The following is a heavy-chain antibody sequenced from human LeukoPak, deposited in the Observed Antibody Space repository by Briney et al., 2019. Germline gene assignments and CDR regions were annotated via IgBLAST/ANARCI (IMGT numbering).Heavy chain of an antibody. J-gene: IGHJ4*02. CDR2: ISGSGGST. D-gene: IGHD2-15*01. CDR3: AKDRGVVVDYFDY. Sequence: PSETLSLTCTVSGGSISSSSYYWGWVRQAPGKGLEWVSAISGSGGSTYCADSVKGRFTISRDNSKNTLYLQMNSLRAEDTAVYYCAKDRGVVVDYFDYWGQGTLVTVSS. V-gene: IGHV3-23*01. CDR1: GGSISSSSYY.